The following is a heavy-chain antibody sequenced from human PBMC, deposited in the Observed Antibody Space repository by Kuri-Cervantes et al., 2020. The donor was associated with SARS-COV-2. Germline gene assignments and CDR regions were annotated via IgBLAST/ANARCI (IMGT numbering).Heavy chain of an antibody. J-gene: IGHJ4*02. CDR3: ARGPVDTAMVAYYFDY. Sequence: SETLSLTCTVSGGSISSSSYYWSWIRQPPGKGLEWIGYIYYSGSTNYNPSLKSRVTISVDTSKNQFSLKLSSVTAADTAVYYCARGPVDTAMVAYYFDYWGQGTLVTVSS. CDR1: GGSISSSSYY. V-gene: IGHV4-61*05. D-gene: IGHD5-18*01. CDR2: IYYSGST.